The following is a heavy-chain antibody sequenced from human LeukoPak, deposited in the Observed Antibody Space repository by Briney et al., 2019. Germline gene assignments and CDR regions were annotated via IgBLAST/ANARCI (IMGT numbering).Heavy chain of an antibody. CDR3: ARVAYSSNWYSPRRDYYYGMDV. D-gene: IGHD6-13*01. Sequence: ASVTVSCKASGYNFTSYAMHWVRQAPGQRLEWMGWINAGNGNTKYSQKFQGRVTITRDTSASTAYMELSSLRSEDTAVYYCARVAYSSNWYSPRRDYYYGMDVWGQGTTVTVSS. CDR2: INAGNGNT. V-gene: IGHV1-3*01. J-gene: IGHJ6*02. CDR1: GYNFTSYA.